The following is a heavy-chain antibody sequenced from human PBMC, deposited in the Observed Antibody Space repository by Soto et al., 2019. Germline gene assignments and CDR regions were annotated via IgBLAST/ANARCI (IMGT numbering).Heavy chain of an antibody. CDR1: GFTFSSYS. D-gene: IGHD3-10*01. CDR2: ISSSSSYI. V-gene: IGHV3-21*01. Sequence: GGSLRLSCAASGFTFSSYSMNWVRQAPGKGLEWVSSISSSSSYIYYADSVKGRFTISRDNAKNSLYLQMNSLRAEDTAVYYCARDHHFGSGSFAFDIWGQGTMVTV. CDR3: ARDHHFGSGSFAFDI. J-gene: IGHJ3*02.